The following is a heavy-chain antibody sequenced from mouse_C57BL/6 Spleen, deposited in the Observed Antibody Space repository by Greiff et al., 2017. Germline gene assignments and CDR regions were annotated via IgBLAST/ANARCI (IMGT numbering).Heavy chain of an antibody. CDR1: GYTFTDYK. D-gene: IGHD1-1*01. V-gene: IGHV1-18*01. CDR3: ARGDYGSSYGWFAY. J-gene: IGHJ3*01. CDR2: INPNNGGT. Sequence: VQLKQSGPELVKPGASVKIPCKASGYTFTDYKMDWVKQSHGKSLEWIGDINPNNGGTIYNQKFKGKATLTVDKSSSTAYMELRSLTSEDTAVYYCARGDYGSSYGWFAYWGQGTLVTVSA.